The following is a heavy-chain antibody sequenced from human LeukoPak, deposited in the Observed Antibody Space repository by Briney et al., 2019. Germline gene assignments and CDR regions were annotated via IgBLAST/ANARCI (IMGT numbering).Heavy chain of an antibody. CDR3: AREYRGTGDLPPYYYYGMDV. CDR2: IWYDGSNK. J-gene: IGHJ6*02. CDR1: GFTFSSYG. D-gene: IGHD7-27*01. Sequence: GGSLRLSCAASGFTFSSYGMHWVRQAPGKGLEWVAVIWYDGSNKYYADSVKGRFTISRDSSKNTLYLQMNSLRAEDTAVYYCAREYRGTGDLPPYYYYGMDVWGQGTTVTVSS. V-gene: IGHV3-33*01.